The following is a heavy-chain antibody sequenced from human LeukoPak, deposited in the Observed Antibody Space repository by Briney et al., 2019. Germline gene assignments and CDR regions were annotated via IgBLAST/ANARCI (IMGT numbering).Heavy chain of an antibody. D-gene: IGHD7-27*01. Sequence: PSETLSLTCTVSGGSISSSSYYWGWIRQPPGKGLEWIGSIYYSGSTYYNPSLKSRVTISVDTSKNQFSLKLSSVTAADTAVYHCASGPTTGYYYMDVWGKGTTVTVSS. J-gene: IGHJ6*03. CDR3: ASGPTTGYYYMDV. V-gene: IGHV4-39*01. CDR2: IYYSGST. CDR1: GGSISSSSYY.